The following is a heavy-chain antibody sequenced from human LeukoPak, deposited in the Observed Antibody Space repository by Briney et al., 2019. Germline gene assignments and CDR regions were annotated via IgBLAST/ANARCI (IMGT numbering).Heavy chain of an antibody. V-gene: IGHV4-38-2*02. CDR2: IYEGGST. CDR3: ARGPGISGDHIYPDY. D-gene: IGHD2-21*01. Sequence: SETLSLTCSVSGYSISSGKYWAWIRQTPGKGLEWIGSIYEGGSTYYTPSLKSRVTMSVDTSKNQFSLSLTSVTAADTAVYFCARGPGISGDHIYPDYWGQGIQVTVSS. J-gene: IGHJ4*02. CDR1: GYSISSGKY.